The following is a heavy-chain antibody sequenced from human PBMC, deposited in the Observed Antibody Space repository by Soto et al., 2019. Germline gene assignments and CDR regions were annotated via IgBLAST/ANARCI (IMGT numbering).Heavy chain of an antibody. Sequence: QVQLVQSGAEVKKPGSSVKVYCKASGGTFSSYTISWVRQAPGQGLEWMGRIIPILGIANYAQKFQGRFTITADKSTSTAYMELSSLRSEDTAVYYCARDSSSKAFDIWGQGTMVTVSS. V-gene: IGHV1-69*08. CDR1: GGTFSSYT. CDR2: IIPILGIA. J-gene: IGHJ3*02. CDR3: ARDSSSKAFDI. D-gene: IGHD6-6*01.